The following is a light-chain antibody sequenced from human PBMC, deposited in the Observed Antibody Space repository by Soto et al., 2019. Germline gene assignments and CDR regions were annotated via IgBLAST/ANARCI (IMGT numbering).Light chain of an antibody. J-gene: IGKJ4*01. CDR2: DAS. CDR1: QSVSSY. V-gene: IGKV3-11*01. CDR3: QQRSNWPPLS. Sequence: EIVLTQSPATLSLSPGERATLSCRASQSVSSYLAWYQQKPGQAPRLLIYDASNRATGSPARFSGSGSGTDFTLTISSLEPDDFAVYCCQQRSNWPPLSFGGGTKVEI.